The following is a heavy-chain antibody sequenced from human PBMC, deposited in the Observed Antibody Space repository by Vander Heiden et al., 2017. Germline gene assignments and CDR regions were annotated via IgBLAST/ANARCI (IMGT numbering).Heavy chain of an antibody. Sequence: QVQLVQSGAEVKKPGSSVKVSCKASGGTFSSYAISWVRQAPGQGLEWMGGIITIFGTANYAQKGQGRVTITADESTSTADMERSSLRSEETAVYYCARDRQDYDDSSGYYDYWCQGTLVTVSS. V-gene: IGHV1-69*01. CDR2: IITIFGTA. CDR3: ARDRQDYDDSSGYYDY. CDR1: GGTFSSYA. D-gene: IGHD3-22*01. J-gene: IGHJ4*02.